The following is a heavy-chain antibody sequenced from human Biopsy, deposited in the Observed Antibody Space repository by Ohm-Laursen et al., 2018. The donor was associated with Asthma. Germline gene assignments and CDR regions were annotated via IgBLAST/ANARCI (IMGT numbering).Heavy chain of an antibody. CDR1: GYNFISFA. J-gene: IGHJ3*01. CDR3: ARTYYDFLAWQVKDVLGV. Sequence: SVKVSCKVSGYNFISFAIHWVRQAPGQRLEWMGWVNTGNGDTKYSQKFQGRVTITRDTSASTAYMELRSLRSEDTATYYCARTYYDFLAWQVKDVLGVWGQGTMVTVSS. D-gene: IGHD3-3*01. V-gene: IGHV1-3*04. CDR2: VNTGNGDT.